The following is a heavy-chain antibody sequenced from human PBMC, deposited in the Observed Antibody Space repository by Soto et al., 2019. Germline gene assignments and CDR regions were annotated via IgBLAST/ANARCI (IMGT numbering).Heavy chain of an antibody. CDR3: ARDSHGGDTYFDL. D-gene: IGHD2-21*01. J-gene: IGHJ4*02. CDR2: IYFSGST. V-gene: IGHV4-31*03. Sequence: VQLQESGPGLVRPSETLSLTCTVSGGSISSGNCYWSWIRQPPGQGLEWIGYIYFSGSTSYSPSLESRLTISLNTSNNQFSLKLTSVTAADTAVYYCARDSHGGDTYFDLWGQGALVTVSS. CDR1: GGSISSGNCY.